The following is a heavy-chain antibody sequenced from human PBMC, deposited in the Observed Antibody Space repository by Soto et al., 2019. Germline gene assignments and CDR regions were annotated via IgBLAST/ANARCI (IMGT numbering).Heavy chain of an antibody. Sequence: SETLSLTCTVSGGSISSGGYYWSWIRQHPGKGLEWIGYIYYSGSTNYNPSLKSRVTISVDTSKNQFSLKLSSVTAADTAVYYCARDWRNYYYGIDVWGQGTTVTVSS. CDR3: ARDWRNYYYGIDV. CDR2: IYYSGST. V-gene: IGHV4-61*08. J-gene: IGHJ6*02. CDR1: GGSISSGGYY.